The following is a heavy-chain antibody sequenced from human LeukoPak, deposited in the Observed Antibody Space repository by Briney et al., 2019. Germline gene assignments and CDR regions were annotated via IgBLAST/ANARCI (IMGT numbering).Heavy chain of an antibody. CDR3: ARDLGPGGWFDP. CDR2: IYYSGRT. V-gene: IGHV4-39*07. Sequence: PSETLSLTCTVSGDSISKSNYYWGWIRQPPGKDLECIGTIYYSGRTYYNPSLTSRVTLSVDTSKNQFSLKLNFVTAADTAVYYCARDLGPGGWFDPWGQGTLVTVSS. CDR1: GDSISKSNYY. D-gene: IGHD3-16*01. J-gene: IGHJ5*02.